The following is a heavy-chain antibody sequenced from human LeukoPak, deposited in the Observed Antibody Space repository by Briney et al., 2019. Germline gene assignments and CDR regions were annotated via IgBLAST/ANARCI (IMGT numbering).Heavy chain of an antibody. D-gene: IGHD4-17*01. J-gene: IGHJ6*03. Sequence: SVKVSCKASGGTFSSYAISWVRQAPGQGLEWMGGIIPIFGTANYAQKFQGRVTITADKSTSTAYMELSSLRSEDTAVYYCARRHTGPGYGDYVAYYYMDVWGKGTTVTVSS. CDR1: GGTFSSYA. CDR3: ARRHTGPGYGDYVAYYYMDV. CDR2: IIPIFGTA. V-gene: IGHV1-69*06.